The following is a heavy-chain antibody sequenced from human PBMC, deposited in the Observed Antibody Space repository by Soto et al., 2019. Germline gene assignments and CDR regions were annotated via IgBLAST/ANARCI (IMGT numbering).Heavy chain of an antibody. J-gene: IGHJ6*02. CDR2: IIPIFGTA. CDR3: ARAPVRAQGYYYYYYGMDV. CDR1: GYTFTTYA. Sequence: SVKVSCKASGYTFTTYAMHWVRQAPGQRLEWMGGIIPIFGTANYAQKFQGRVTITADESTSTAYMELSSLRSEDTAVYYCARAPVRAQGYYYYYYGMDVWGQGTTVTVSS. D-gene: IGHD1-1*01. V-gene: IGHV1-69*13.